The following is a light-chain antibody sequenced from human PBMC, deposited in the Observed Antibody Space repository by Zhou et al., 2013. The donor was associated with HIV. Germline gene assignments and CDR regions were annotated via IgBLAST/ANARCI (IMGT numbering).Light chain of an antibody. J-gene: IGKJ2*01. Sequence: DIQMTQSPSTLSASVGDRVTITCRASQSISSWLAWYQQKPGKAPKLLIYKTSSLESGVPSRFSGSGSGTEFTLTISSLQPEDFATYYCQQLYTLPPYNFGQGTKVEIK. CDR1: QSISSW. V-gene: IGKV1-5*03. CDR3: QQLYTLPPYN. CDR2: KTS.